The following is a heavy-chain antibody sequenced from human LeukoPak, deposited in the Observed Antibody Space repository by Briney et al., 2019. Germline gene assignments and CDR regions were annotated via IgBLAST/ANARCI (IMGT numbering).Heavy chain of an antibody. J-gene: IGHJ4*02. Sequence: GGSLRLSCAASGFTFSSYWMSWVRQAPGKGLEWVANIKQDGSEKYYVDSVKGRFTISRDNAKNSLYLQMNSLRAEDTAVYYCARDRVDYGDYFDYWGQGTLVTVSS. V-gene: IGHV3-7*01. CDR1: GFTFSSYW. D-gene: IGHD4-17*01. CDR2: IKQDGSEK. CDR3: ARDRVDYGDYFDY.